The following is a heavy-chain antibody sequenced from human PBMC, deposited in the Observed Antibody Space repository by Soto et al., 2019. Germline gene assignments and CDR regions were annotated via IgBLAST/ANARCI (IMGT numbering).Heavy chain of an antibody. CDR2: IIPIFGTA. J-gene: IGHJ5*02. D-gene: IGHD2-2*02. CDR3: ARDVVVVPAAISWFDP. CDR1: GGTFSSYA. V-gene: IGHV1-69*01. Sequence: QVQLGQSGAEVKKPGSSVKVSCKASGGTFSSYAISWVRQAPGQGLEWMGGIIPIFGTANYAQKFQGRVTITADESTSTAYMELSSLRSEDTAVYYCARDVVVVPAAISWFDPWGQGTLVTVSS.